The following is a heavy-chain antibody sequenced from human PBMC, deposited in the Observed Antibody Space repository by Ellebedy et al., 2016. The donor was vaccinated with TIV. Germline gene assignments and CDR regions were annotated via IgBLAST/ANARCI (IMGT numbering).Heavy chain of an antibody. Sequence: SETLSLTXAVYGDSFTDSFWAWIRQPPGKGLEWIGEINHSGTTNYKSSLRSRVIISVDTSKSQFSLRLYSVTAADTAVYYCARELLGWRSPFDSWGQGTLVTVSS. V-gene: IGHV4-34*01. CDR3: ARELLGWRSPFDS. CDR1: GDSFTDSF. J-gene: IGHJ4*02. CDR2: INHSGTT. D-gene: IGHD7-27*01.